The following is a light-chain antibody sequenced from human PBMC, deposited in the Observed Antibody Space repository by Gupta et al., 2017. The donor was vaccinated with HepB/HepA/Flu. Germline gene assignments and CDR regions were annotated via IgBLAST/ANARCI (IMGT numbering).Light chain of an antibody. CDR1: SSDVGGYNY. V-gene: IGLV2-14*03. CDR2: DVS. CDR3: SSYTSSSTVV. Sequence: QSALTQPDSVSVSPGQSLTISCNGTSSDVGGYNYVSWYQQHPGKAPKLMIYDVSNRPSGVSNRFSGSKSGNTASLAISGLQAEDEADYYCSSYTSSSTVVFGGGTKLTVL. J-gene: IGLJ2*01.